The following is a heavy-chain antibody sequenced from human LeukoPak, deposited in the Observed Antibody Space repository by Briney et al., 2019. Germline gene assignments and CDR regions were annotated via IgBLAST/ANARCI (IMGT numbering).Heavy chain of an antibody. Sequence: GGSLRLSCAASGFTFSSYWMSWVRQAPGKGLEWVANIKQDGSEKYYVDSVKGRFTISRDNAKNSLYLQMNSLRAEDTAVYYCAKDTGRDYYYMDVWGKGTTVTISS. CDR1: GFTFSSYW. V-gene: IGHV3-7*01. CDR3: AKDTGRDYYYMDV. D-gene: IGHD2-8*02. J-gene: IGHJ6*03. CDR2: IKQDGSEK.